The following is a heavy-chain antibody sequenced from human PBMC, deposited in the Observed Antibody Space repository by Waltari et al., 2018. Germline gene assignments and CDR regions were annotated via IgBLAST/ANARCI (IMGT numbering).Heavy chain of an antibody. CDR2: IYYSGST. CDR3: ARVKVSTGFDY. Sequence: QVQLQESGPGLVKPSETLSLTCTVSGGSISSYYWSWIRQPPGKGLEWIGYIYYSGSTNYNPSRKSRVTISVDTSKNQFSLKLSSVTAADTAVYYCARVKVSTGFDYWGQGTLVTVSS. J-gene: IGHJ4*02. CDR1: GGSISSYY. V-gene: IGHV4-59*01.